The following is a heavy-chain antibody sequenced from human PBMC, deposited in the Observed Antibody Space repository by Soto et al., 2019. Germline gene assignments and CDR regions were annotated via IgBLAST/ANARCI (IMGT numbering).Heavy chain of an antibody. D-gene: IGHD6-19*01. CDR2: IFHTGNT. CDR1: GDSISSSRW. J-gene: IGHJ3*01. Sequence: QVQLQESGPGLVKPSGTLSLTCDVSGDSISSSRWWTWVRQPPGKWLEWIGDIFHTGNTNYNPSLKSRVTISVDKSTNQFSLKLTSVTAADTAVYYCAYSTGWYRLDLWGQGTLVTVSS. CDR3: AYSTGWYRLDL. V-gene: IGHV4-4*02.